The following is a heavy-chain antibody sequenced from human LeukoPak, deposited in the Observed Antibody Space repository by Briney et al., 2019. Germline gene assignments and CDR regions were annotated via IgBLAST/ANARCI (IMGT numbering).Heavy chain of an antibody. Sequence: ASVKVSCKASGYTFTSYYMHWVRQAPGQGLEWMGIINPSGGSTSYAQKFQGRVTMTRDMSTSTVYMELSSLRSEDTAVYYCARLGGDSSGYYSPFFDYWGQGTVLTVSS. D-gene: IGHD3-22*01. V-gene: IGHV1-46*01. CDR2: INPSGGST. J-gene: IGHJ4*02. CDR1: GYTFTSYY. CDR3: ARLGGDSSGYYSPFFDY.